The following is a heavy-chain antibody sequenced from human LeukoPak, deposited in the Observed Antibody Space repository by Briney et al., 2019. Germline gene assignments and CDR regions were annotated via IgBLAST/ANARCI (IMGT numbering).Heavy chain of an antibody. V-gene: IGHV1-3*03. CDR2: INPDNGYT. CDR3: TLYNY. Sequence: ASVKVSCKASGYSCTSQDMHWVRQAPGQRLEWLGCINPDNGYTTYSQEFQGRVTITRDTSASTAYMELSSLGSEDLAVYYCTLYNYWGQGTLVTVSS. D-gene: IGHD2-2*02. J-gene: IGHJ4*02. CDR1: GYSCTSQD.